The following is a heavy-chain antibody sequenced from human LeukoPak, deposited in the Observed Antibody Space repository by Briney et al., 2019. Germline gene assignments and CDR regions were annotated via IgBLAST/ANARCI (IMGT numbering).Heavy chain of an antibody. CDR1: GFTFSNYW. V-gene: IGHV3-7*01. D-gene: IGHD3-9*01. CDR2: IKDDGSGK. J-gene: IGHJ4*02. Sequence: GGSLRLSCAASGFTFSNYWMSWVRQAPGKGLEWVANIKDDGSGKYYVDSLKGRFTISRDNAKNSLYLQMNSLRAEDTAVYYCASHYDILTGTDYWGQGTLVTVSS. CDR3: ASHYDILTGTDY.